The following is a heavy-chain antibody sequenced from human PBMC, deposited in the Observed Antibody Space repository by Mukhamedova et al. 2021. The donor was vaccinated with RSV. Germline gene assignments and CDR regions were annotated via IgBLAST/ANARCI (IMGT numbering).Heavy chain of an antibody. CDR2: ISGSGDTT. V-gene: IGHV3-23*01. CDR3: AQHLGH. J-gene: IGHJ4*02. Sequence: GLQWVSSISGSGDTTYFAESVKGRFTISRDNSKNTLYLQMSSLRVEDTAIYYCAQHLGHWGQGTLVTVST.